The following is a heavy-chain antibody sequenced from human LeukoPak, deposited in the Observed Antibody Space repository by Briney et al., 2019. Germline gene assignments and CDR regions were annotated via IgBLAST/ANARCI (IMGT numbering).Heavy chain of an antibody. Sequence: SETLSLTCTVSGGSISSSSYYWGWIRQPPGKELEWIGSIYYSGSTYYNPSLKSRVTISVDTSKNQFSLKLSSVTAADTAVYYCARTPYNYDNRGITWGQGTLVTVSS. CDR3: ARTPYNYDNRGIT. V-gene: IGHV4-39*01. J-gene: IGHJ5*02. CDR2: IYYSGST. CDR1: GGSISSSSYY. D-gene: IGHD3-22*01.